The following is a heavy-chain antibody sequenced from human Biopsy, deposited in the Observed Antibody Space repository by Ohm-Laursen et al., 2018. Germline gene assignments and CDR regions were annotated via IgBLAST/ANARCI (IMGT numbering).Heavy chain of an antibody. CDR3: ARAGSGWAPFDK. CDR1: GYSISSDYR. D-gene: IGHD6-19*01. CDR2: IFKDGNT. J-gene: IGHJ4*02. Sequence: SETLSLTCAVSGYSISSDYRWGWIRQAPGKTLEWLGNIFKDGNTHYNPSLRSRLIISIDTSKNQFSLMMTSVSGADTAVYFCARAGSGWAPFDKWGPGTLVTVSS. V-gene: IGHV4-38-2*01.